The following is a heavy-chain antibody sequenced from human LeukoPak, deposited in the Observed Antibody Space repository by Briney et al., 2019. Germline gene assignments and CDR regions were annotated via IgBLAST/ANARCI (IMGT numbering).Heavy chain of an antibody. CDR3: ARVHCGGGACYQRNDAFEI. V-gene: IGHV3-21*01. CDR1: GFTFNTYS. D-gene: IGHD2-21*02. J-gene: IGHJ3*02. Sequence: GGSLRLSCAASGFTFNTYSMNWVRQAPGKGLEWVSSIDPSSNYIYYADSMRGRFAVSRDNAMNSVYLQMNSLRAEDTAVYYCARVHCGGGACYQRNDAFEIWGQGTMVTVSS. CDR2: IDPSSNYI.